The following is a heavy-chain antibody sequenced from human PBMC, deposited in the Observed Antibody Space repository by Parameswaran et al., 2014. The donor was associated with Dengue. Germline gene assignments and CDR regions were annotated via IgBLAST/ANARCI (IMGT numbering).Heavy chain of an antibody. Sequence: WIRQPPGKGLEWIGSIYYSGSTYYNPSLKSRVTISVDTSKNQFSLKLSSVTAADTAVYYCARHHLIYSSSSNWFDPWGQGTLVTVSS. D-gene: IGHD6-13*01. J-gene: IGHJ5*02. V-gene: IGHV4-39*01. CDR3: ARHHLIYSSSSNWFDP. CDR2: IYYSGST.